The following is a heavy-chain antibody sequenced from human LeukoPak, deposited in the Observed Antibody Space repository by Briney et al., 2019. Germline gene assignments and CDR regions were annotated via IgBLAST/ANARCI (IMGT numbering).Heavy chain of an antibody. CDR1: GFTFSSYT. D-gene: IGHD2-2*01. CDR2: ISGSGGST. J-gene: IGHJ4*02. CDR3: AKARGVPAAKYYFDY. Sequence: GGSLRLSCAASGFTFSSYTMSWVRQAPGKGLEWVSAISGSGGSTYYADSVKGRFTISRDNSKNTLYLQMNSLRAEDTAVYYCAKARGVPAAKYYFDYWGQGTLVTVSS. V-gene: IGHV3-23*01.